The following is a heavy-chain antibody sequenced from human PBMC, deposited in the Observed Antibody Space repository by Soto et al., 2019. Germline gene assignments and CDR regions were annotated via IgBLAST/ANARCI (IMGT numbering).Heavy chain of an antibody. CDR1: GGSISSGDYY. Sequence: ASETLSLTCTVSGGSISSGDYYWSWIRQPPGKGLEWIGYIYYSGSTYYNPSLKSRVTISVDTSKNQFSLKLSSVTAADTAVYYCARDYFYCSGGSCYSNYYYYGMDVWGQGTTVTVSS. D-gene: IGHD2-15*01. J-gene: IGHJ6*02. CDR2: IYYSGST. CDR3: ARDYFYCSGGSCYSNYYYYGMDV. V-gene: IGHV4-30-4*01.